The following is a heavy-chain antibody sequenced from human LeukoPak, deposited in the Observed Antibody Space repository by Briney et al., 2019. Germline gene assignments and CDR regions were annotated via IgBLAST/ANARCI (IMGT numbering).Heavy chain of an antibody. Sequence: SETLSLTCTVSGGSISSSSYYWGWIRQPPGKGLEWIGSIYYSGSTYYNPSLKSRVTISVDTSKNQFSLKLSSVTAADTAVYYCAREVRGVIITPPYFDYWGQGTLVTVSS. J-gene: IGHJ4*02. CDR3: AREVRGVIITPPYFDY. D-gene: IGHD3-10*01. CDR2: IYYSGST. CDR1: GGSISSSSYY. V-gene: IGHV4-39*07.